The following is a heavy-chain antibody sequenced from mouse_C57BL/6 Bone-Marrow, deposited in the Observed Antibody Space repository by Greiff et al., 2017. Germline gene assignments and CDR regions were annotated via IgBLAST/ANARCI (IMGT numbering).Heavy chain of an antibody. Sequence: VQVVESGAELVRPGASVTLSCKASGYTFTDYEMHWVKQTPVHGLEWIGAIDPETGGTAYNQKFKGKAILTADKSSSTAYMELRSLTSEDSAVYYCTRRSYGSSYGEFGYWGKGTLVTVAT. CDR3: TRRSYGSSYGEFGY. D-gene: IGHD1-1*01. V-gene: IGHV1-15*01. CDR2: IDPETGGT. CDR1: GYTFTDYE. J-gene: IGHJ3*01.